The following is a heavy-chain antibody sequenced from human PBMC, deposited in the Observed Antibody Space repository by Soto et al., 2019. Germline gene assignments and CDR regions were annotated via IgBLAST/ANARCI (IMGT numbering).Heavy chain of an antibody. V-gene: IGHV6-1*01. Sequence: PSQTLSLTCAISGDTVSSNSVAWNWIRQPPSRGLEWLGRTYYRSKWYNDYAVSVKSRITINPDTSKNQFSLQLKSVTPEDTAVYYCARDGYYYGSGSNNGMDVWGQGTTVTVSS. CDR2: TYYRSKWYN. CDR1: GDTVSSNSVA. D-gene: IGHD3-10*01. CDR3: ARDGYYYGSGSNNGMDV. J-gene: IGHJ6*02.